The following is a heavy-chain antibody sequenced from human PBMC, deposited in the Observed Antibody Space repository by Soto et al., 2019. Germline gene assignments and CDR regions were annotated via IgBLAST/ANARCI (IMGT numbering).Heavy chain of an antibody. Sequence: SETLSLTCTVSGASISSGDYYWTWIRQPPGKGLEWIGYIYYSGTTYYNPSLKSRVSISLDTSKNRFSLKLSSVTAADTGVYYCALRFGTAWGQGTTVTVSS. J-gene: IGHJ6*02. CDR1: GASISSGDYY. V-gene: IGHV4-30-4*01. D-gene: IGHD3-3*01. CDR2: IYYSGTT. CDR3: ALRFGTA.